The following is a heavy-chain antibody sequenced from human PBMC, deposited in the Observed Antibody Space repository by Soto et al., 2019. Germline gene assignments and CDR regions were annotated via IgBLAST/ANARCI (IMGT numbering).Heavy chain of an antibody. D-gene: IGHD6-13*01. CDR3: AKVSSSWSGGNLEYFQH. CDR1: GGSISSYY. Sequence: SETLSLTCTVSGGSISSYYWSWIRQPPGKGLEWIGYIYYSGSTYYNPSLKSRVTISVDTSKNQFSLKLSSVTAADTAVYYCAKVSSSWSGGNLEYFQHWGQGTLVTVSS. V-gene: IGHV4-59*12. J-gene: IGHJ1*01. CDR2: IYYSGST.